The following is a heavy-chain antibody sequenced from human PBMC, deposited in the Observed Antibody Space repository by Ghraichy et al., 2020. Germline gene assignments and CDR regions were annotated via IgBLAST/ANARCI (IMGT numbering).Heavy chain of an antibody. CDR1: GYTFTSYY. V-gene: IGHV1-46*01. CDR3: ARGAYCSGGSCYSGDAFDI. D-gene: IGHD2-15*01. Sequence: ASVKVSCKASGYTFTSYYMHWVRQAPGQGLEWMGIINPSGGSTSYAQKFQGRVTMTRDTSTSTVYMELSSLRSEDTALYYCARGAYCSGGSCYSGDAFDIWGQGTMVTVSS. J-gene: IGHJ3*02. CDR2: INPSGGST.